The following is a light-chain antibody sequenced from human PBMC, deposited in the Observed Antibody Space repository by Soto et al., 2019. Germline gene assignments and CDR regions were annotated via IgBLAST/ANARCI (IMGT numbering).Light chain of an antibody. CDR2: SNS. Sequence: QSVLTQPSSASGTPGQRVAISCSGSSSNIGSNTVNWYQQLPGTAPKLLIYSNSQRPSGVPARFSGSKSCTSASLAISGLQSEDEAAYYCAAWDDSLNGYVFGTGTKLTVL. CDR3: AAWDDSLNGYV. V-gene: IGLV1-44*01. CDR1: SSNIGSNT. J-gene: IGLJ1*01.